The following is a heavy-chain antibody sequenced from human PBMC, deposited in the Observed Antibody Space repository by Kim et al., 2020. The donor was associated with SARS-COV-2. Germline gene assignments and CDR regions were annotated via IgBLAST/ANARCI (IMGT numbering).Heavy chain of an antibody. V-gene: IGHV3-23*01. J-gene: IGHJ4*02. CDR3: AKEEGYYGSGSYLG. D-gene: IGHD3-10*01. Sequence: AGSVKGRFTISRDTTKNTLYLKVNSLRAEDTAVYYCAKEEGYYGSGSYLGWGQGTLVTVSS.